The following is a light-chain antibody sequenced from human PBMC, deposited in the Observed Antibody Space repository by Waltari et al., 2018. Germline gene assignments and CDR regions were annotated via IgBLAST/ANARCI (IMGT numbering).Light chain of an antibody. CDR2: SNT. CDR3: AAWDDSLNGWV. J-gene: IGLJ3*02. CDR1: RSNIGSNN. V-gene: IGLV1-44*01. Sequence: QSVLTQPPSVSGTPGQRVIISCSGRRSNIGSNNVQWYQQRPGTAPKFLIYSNTQRPSGVPDRFSGSKSDTSASLAISGLQSEDEADYYCAAWDDSLNGWVLGGGTKVTVL.